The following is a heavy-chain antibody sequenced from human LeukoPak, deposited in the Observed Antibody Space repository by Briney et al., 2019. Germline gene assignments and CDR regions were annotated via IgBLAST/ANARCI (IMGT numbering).Heavy chain of an antibody. J-gene: IGHJ4*02. CDR1: GGSISTSSYY. V-gene: IGHV4-39*01. Sequence: NSSETLSLTCIVSGGSISTSSYYWGWIRQPPGKGLEGIGPIYYSGSTYYNPSLKRRVTISVDTSKTQFSLKLSSVTAADTAVYYCARVLWNGYSSTCWYFDYWGQGTLVTVSS. CDR2: IYYSGST. CDR3: ARVLWNGYSSTCWYFDY. D-gene: IGHD6-13*01.